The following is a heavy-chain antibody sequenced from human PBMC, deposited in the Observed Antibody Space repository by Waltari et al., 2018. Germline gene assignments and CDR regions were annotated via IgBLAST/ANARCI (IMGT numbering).Heavy chain of an antibody. CDR1: GGSINNFY. J-gene: IGHJ4*02. V-gene: IGHV4-59*01. D-gene: IGHD6-19*01. CDR3: ARGGGWIDY. CDR2: IYYNGRT. Sequence: QVHLQASGPGQVKPSETLSLNCIVSGGSINNFYWSWIRQPPGKTLEHIGYIYYNGRTNYNPSLKSRVTIPVDTSQNQFSLKLLSVTAADTAVYYCARGGGWIDYWGRGTLVTVSS.